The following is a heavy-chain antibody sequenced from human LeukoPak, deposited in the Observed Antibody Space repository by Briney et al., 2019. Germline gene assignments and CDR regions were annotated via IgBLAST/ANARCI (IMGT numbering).Heavy chain of an antibody. CDR1: GFTFSSYE. CDR3: ARATEGTYYYYYMDV. J-gene: IGHJ6*03. D-gene: IGHD3-10*01. Sequence: PGGSLRLSCAASGFTFSSYEMNWVRQAPGKGLEWVSYISSSGSTIYYADSVKGRFTISRDNAKNSLYLQMNSLRAEDTAVYYCARATEGTYYYYYMDVWGKGTTVTVSS. CDR2: ISSSGSTI. V-gene: IGHV3-48*03.